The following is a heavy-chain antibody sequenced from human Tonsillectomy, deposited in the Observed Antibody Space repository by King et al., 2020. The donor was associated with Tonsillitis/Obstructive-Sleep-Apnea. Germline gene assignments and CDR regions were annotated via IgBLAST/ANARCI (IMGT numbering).Heavy chain of an antibody. CDR3: ARAPCSRTSCYRAFDI. CDR1: GFTFNIYA. J-gene: IGHJ3*02. Sequence: VQLVESGGGVVQPGRPLRLSCAASGFTFNIYAMHWVRQAPGRGLEWVAVISYDGSNKYYADSVKGRFTISRDNSKNTLYLQMNSLRAEDTAVYYCARAPCSRTSCYRAFDIGGQGTMVTVSS. D-gene: IGHD2-2*01. CDR2: ISYDGSNK. V-gene: IGHV3-30*04.